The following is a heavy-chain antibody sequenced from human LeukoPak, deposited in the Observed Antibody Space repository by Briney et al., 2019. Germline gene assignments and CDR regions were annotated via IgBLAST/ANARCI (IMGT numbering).Heavy chain of an antibody. CDR1: GFTFSRYG. V-gene: IGHV3-23*01. CDR2: ISGNGGST. J-gene: IGHJ6*04. D-gene: IGHD3-10*02. Sequence: GGSLRLSCTASGFTFSRYGMDWVRQAPGKGLEWVSVISGNGGSTYYAESVKGRFTISRDNSKNTLYLQMNSLRAEDTAVYYCAELGITMIGGVWGKGTTVTISS. CDR3: AELGITMIGGV.